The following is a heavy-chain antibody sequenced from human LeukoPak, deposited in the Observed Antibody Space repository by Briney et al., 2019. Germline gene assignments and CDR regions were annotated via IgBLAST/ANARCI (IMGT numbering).Heavy chain of an antibody. J-gene: IGHJ4*02. CDR3: AKDGLLWFGEPYFDY. D-gene: IGHD3-10*01. CDR1: GFTFSNYA. Sequence: GGSLRLSCAASGFTFSNYAMNWVRQAPGKGLEWVSAIGGSGDNTYYADSVKGRFTISRNNSKNTLYLQMNSLRAEDTAVYYCAKDGLLWFGEPYFDYWGQGTLVTVSS. CDR2: IGGSGDNT. V-gene: IGHV3-23*01.